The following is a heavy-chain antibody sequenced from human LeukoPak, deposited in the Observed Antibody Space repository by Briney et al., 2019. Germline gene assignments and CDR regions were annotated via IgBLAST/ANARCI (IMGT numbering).Heavy chain of an antibody. CDR1: DGSINSYY. CDR3: ARGRSNYYGMDV. Sequence: SETLSLTCSVSDGSINSYYWNWIRRPPGKGLGWIGYIYYNGNTNYSPSLKSRVTMSVDTSKNLFSLKVSSVTAADTAVYYCARGRSNYYGMDVWGQGTTVTVSS. CDR2: IYYNGNT. V-gene: IGHV4-59*01. D-gene: IGHD1-26*01. J-gene: IGHJ6*02.